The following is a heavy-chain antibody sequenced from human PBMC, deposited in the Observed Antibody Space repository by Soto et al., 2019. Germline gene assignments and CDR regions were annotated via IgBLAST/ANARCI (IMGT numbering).Heavy chain of an antibody. J-gene: IGHJ4*02. Sequence: LRLSCAASGFTFSRYNMNWVRQAPGKGLEWVSYISSSSSMIYYADSVKGRFTISRDNAKNSLYLQMNSLRDEDTAVYYCARDDWVIRGAISLPFDFWGPGTRGTVS. D-gene: IGHD3-10*01. V-gene: IGHV3-48*02. CDR3: ARDDWVIRGAISLPFDF. CDR2: ISSSSSMI. CDR1: GFTFSRYN.